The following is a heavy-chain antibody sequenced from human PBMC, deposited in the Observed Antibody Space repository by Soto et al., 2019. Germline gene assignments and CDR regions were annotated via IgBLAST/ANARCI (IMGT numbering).Heavy chain of an antibody. J-gene: IGHJ4*02. V-gene: IGHV4-59*12. CDR3: GRGVKSCGGVAVGY. Sequence: SETLSLTCTVSGGSITSYDWSWIRQPPGRGLEWIGYISNSESTKYNPSLKSRVTMSVDASKNQFSLKLSSVTAADTAVYYCGRGVKSCGGVAVGYWGQGTPVTVSS. D-gene: IGHD2-15*01. CDR1: GGSITSYD. CDR2: ISNSEST.